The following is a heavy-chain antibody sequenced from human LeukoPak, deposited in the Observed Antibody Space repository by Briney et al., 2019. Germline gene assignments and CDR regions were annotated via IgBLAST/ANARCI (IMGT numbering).Heavy chain of an antibody. V-gene: IGHV4-61*02. J-gene: IGHJ4*02. CDR3: ARESDYGGNRYFDY. Sequence: SETLSLTCTVSGGSIGSGSYYWSWIRQPAGKRLEWIGRIYTGGSTNYNPSLKSRVTISLDTSNNQFSLKLSSVTAADTAVYYCARESDYGGNRYFDYWGQGTLVTVSS. D-gene: IGHD4-23*01. CDR2: IYTGGST. CDR1: GGSIGSGSYY.